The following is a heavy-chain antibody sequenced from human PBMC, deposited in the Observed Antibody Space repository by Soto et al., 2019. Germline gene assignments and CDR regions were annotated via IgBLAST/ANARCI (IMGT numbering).Heavy chain of an antibody. CDR3: AKDRIGVGAVELPDY. V-gene: IGHV3-30*18. CDR2: ISYDGSNK. J-gene: IGHJ4*02. Sequence: PGGSLRLSCAASGFTFSSYGMHWVRQAPGKGLEWVAVISYDGSNKYYADSVKGRFTISRDNSKNTLYLQMNSLRAEDTAVYYCAKDRIGVGAVELPDYWGQGTLVTVSS. D-gene: IGHD1-26*01. CDR1: GFTFSSYG.